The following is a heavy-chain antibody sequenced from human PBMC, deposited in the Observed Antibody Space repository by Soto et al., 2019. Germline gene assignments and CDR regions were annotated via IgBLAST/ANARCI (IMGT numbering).Heavy chain of an antibody. CDR1: GFTFSSYW. CDR3: AREHSSRTNDPRVDGMDV. Sequence: GGSLRLSCAASGFTFSSYWMSWVRQAPGKGLEWVANIKQDGSEKYYVDSVKGRFTISRDNAKNSLYLQMNSLRAEDTAVYYCAREHSSRTNDPRVDGMDVWGQGTTVTVSS. J-gene: IGHJ6*02. CDR2: IKQDGSEK. V-gene: IGHV3-7*05. D-gene: IGHD6-13*01.